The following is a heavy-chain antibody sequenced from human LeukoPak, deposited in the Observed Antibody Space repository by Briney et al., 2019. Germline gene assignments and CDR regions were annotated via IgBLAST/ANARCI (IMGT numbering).Heavy chain of an antibody. CDR2: ISASGGTT. CDR3: AKDYCSSAICPADY. CDR1: GFTFSSHA. Sequence: GSLLLSCTASGFTFSSHAMSWVRQAAGKRLEWVSGISASGGTTFHADSMKGRFTISRDNSKKVLYLQMNSLRADDTAIYYCAKDYCSSAICPADYGSQGTQVTVSS. V-gene: IGHV3-23*01. J-gene: IGHJ4*02. D-gene: IGHD6-19*01.